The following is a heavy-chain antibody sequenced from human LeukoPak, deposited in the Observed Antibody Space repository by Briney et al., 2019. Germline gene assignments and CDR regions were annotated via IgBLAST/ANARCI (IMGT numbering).Heavy chain of an antibody. D-gene: IGHD3-22*01. CDR3: ARGYYAGRGHHFEY. CDR2: IWSDGSNK. Sequence: GKSLRLSCATSGFTFSGYGMHWVRRAPGKGLEWVTVIWSDGSNKYYADSVKGRFTISRDNSKNTLYLQMNSLRAEDAAVYYCARGYYAGRGHHFEYWGQGTLVTVSS. V-gene: IGHV3-33*01. CDR1: GFTFSGYG. J-gene: IGHJ4*02.